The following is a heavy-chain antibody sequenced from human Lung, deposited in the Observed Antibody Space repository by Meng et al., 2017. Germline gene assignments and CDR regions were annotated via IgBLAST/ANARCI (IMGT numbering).Heavy chain of an antibody. V-gene: IGHV3-74*01. CDR2: INRDGTKP. CDR3: TNDRLNH. D-gene: IGHD1-1*01. CDR1: GFTFTDHW. J-gene: IGHJ1*01. Sequence: EGQLVEFGGGLVPPGGSLRLSCAASGFTFTDHWMHWVRQGPGKGLVWVSRINRDGTKPTYADSVKGRFTISRDNAKNTFYLQMNNLRAEDTAFYYCTNDRLNHWGQGALVTVSS.